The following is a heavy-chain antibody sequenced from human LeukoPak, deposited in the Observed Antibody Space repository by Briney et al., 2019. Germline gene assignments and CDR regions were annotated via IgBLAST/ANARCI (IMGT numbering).Heavy chain of an antibody. Sequence: VSGPALVKPTQTLTLTCTLSGFSLSTSGMRVNWIRQPPGKALEWLARIDWDDDKFYSTFLKTRLTISKDTSKNQVVLTMTNMDPVDTATYYCARMRTDSSGLFDYWGQGTLVTVSS. V-gene: IGHV2-70*04. J-gene: IGHJ4*02. CDR2: IDWDDDK. D-gene: IGHD3-22*01. CDR1: GFSLSTSGMR. CDR3: ARMRTDSSGLFDY.